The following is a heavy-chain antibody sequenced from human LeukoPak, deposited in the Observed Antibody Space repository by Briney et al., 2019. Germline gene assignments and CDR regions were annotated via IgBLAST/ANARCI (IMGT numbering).Heavy chain of an antibody. J-gene: IGHJ4*02. V-gene: IGHV4-39*07. Sequence: SETLSFTCTVSGGSISSSSYYWGWIRQPPGKGLEWIGSIYYSGSTYYNPSLKSRVTISVDTSKNQFSLKLSSVTAADTAVYYCARISYSSWYLDYWGQGTLVTVSS. D-gene: IGHD6-13*01. CDR3: ARISYSSWYLDY. CDR2: IYYSGST. CDR1: GGSISSSSYY.